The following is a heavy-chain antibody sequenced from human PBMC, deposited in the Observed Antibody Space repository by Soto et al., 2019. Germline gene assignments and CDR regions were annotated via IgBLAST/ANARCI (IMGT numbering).Heavy chain of an antibody. J-gene: IGHJ4*02. D-gene: IGHD4-17*01. CDR1: GFTFSSYA. V-gene: IGHV3-23*01. CDR3: AKDYGDFWDPLDY. Sequence: ESGGGLVQPGGSLRLSCAASGFTFSSYAMSWVRQAPGKGLEWVSGITGSGDKRYYADSVKGRFTISRDNSKNTLYLQMNSLRVEDTAVFYCAKDYGDFWDPLDYWGQGTLVTVSS. CDR2: ITGSGDKR.